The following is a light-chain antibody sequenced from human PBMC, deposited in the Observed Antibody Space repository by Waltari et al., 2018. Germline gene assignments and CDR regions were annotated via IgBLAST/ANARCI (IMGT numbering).Light chain of an antibody. J-gene: IGKJ1*01. CDR3: QQYNNWPPSWT. Sequence: EIAMTQSPATLSVSPGERATLSCRASQSVSSNLAGYQQKPGQAPRPLIYGASTRATGIPARFSGSGYGTEFTLTISSLQSEDFAVYYCQQYNNWPPSWTFGQGTKVEIK. CDR1: QSVSSN. V-gene: IGKV3-15*01. CDR2: GAS.